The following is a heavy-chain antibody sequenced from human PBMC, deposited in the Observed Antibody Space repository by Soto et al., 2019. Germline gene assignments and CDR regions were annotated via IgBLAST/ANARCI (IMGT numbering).Heavy chain of an antibody. CDR3: PRHRCDLGPPDY. V-gene: IGHV3-30*04. CDR1: GFTFMDFA. D-gene: IGHD3-10*01. Sequence: GGSLRLSGAASGFTFMDFAVHGFRQAPGEGLEGVAVISGDGTKRLYADSVKGRFSISRDNSRKTLFRPMGSLRAEDTALYYRPRHRCDLGPPDYWGQGTLVTVSS. J-gene: IGHJ4*02. CDR2: ISGDGTKR.